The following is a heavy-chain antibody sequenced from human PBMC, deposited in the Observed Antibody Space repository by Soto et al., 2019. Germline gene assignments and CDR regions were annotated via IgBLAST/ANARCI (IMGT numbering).Heavy chain of an antibody. CDR3: AKAIEGAWEPNDY. D-gene: IGHD1-26*01. Sequence: EVQLLESGGGVVQPGGSLRLSCAASGFTFSNCAMKWVRQAPGKGLEWVSDISRAGSNIYYADSVKGRFTISRDNSKNTLYLTMNSLRAEDTAVYYCAKAIEGAWEPNDYWGQGTLVTVSS. CDR2: ISRAGSNI. CDR1: GFTFSNCA. J-gene: IGHJ4*02. V-gene: IGHV3-23*01.